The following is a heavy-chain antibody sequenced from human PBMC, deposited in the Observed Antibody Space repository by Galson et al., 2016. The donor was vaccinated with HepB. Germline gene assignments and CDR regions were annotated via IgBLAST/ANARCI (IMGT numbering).Heavy chain of an antibody. CDR3: ARGDQTDGYNYAY. V-gene: IGHV1-69*13. CDR1: GGTFSTNA. J-gene: IGHJ4*02. D-gene: IGHD5-24*01. CDR2: IIPILGTA. Sequence: SVKVSCKASGGTFSTNAIGWVRQAPGQGLEWMGGIIPILGTANYAQRFQGRVTITADESTSTASMELSGLRSEDTAIYYCARGDQTDGYNYAYWGQGTLVTVSS.